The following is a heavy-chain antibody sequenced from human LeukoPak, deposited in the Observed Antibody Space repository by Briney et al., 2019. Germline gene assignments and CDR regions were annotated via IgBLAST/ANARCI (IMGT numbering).Heavy chain of an antibody. Sequence: SETLSLTCSVSGGSISSYWWSWIRQPPGKGLEFIGRIYTTGRTNYNPSLKSRVSMSVDTSKNKFSLELRSVTAADTAVYFCARAGYTISSYRFDYWGQGALVTVSS. J-gene: IGHJ4*02. CDR3: ARAGYTISSYRFDY. CDR1: GGSISSYW. V-gene: IGHV4-4*07. D-gene: IGHD3-16*02. CDR2: IYTTGRT.